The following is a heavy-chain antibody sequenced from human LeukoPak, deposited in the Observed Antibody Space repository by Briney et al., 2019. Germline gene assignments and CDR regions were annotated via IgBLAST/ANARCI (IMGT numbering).Heavy chain of an antibody. CDR1: GGSISSYY. CDR2: IYYSGST. Sequence: SETLSLTCTVSGGSISSYYWSWIRQPPGKGLEWIGYIYYSGSTNYNPSLKSRVTISVDTSKNQFSLKLSSVTAADTAVYYCARGVRLLVAGGTRFDYWGQGTLVTVSS. J-gene: IGHJ4*02. V-gene: IGHV4-59*01. CDR3: ARGVRLLVAGGTRFDY. D-gene: IGHD6-19*01.